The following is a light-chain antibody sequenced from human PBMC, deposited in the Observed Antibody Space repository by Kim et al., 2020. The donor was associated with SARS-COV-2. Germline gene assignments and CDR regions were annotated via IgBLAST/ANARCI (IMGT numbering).Light chain of an antibody. V-gene: IGLV2-14*03. Sequence: QSALTQPASVSGSPGQPITISCTGTSSDVGGYDYVSWYQHHPGKAPKLIIYAVYQRPSGVSSRFSGSKSGNTASLTISGLQPDDEADYYCSSFTRGRTYVFCTGTKVTVL. CDR3: SSFTRGRTYV. CDR2: AVY. J-gene: IGLJ1*01. CDR1: SSDVGGYDY.